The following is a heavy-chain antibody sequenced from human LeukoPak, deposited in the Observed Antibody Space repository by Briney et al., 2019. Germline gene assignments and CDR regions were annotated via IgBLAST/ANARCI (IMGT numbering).Heavy chain of an antibody. J-gene: IGHJ4*02. CDR1: GYTFNSYG. Sequence: ASVKVSCKASGYTFNSYGISWVRQASGQGREGRGWISSHTDTTHYAQSLQGRVTMTQDPSTSTAYMELRSLRSDDTAVYYCARDGPDYGDYVTFDYWGQGTLVTVSS. D-gene: IGHD4-17*01. CDR2: ISSHTDTT. CDR3: ARDGPDYGDYVTFDY. V-gene: IGHV1-18*01.